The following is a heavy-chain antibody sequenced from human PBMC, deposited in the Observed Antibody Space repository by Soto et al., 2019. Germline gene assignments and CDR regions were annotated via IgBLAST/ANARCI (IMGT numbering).Heavy chain of an antibody. D-gene: IGHD3-10*01. J-gene: IGHJ5*02. CDR1: GGSISSSSYY. CDR3: VRSASSGTAVNNWFDP. Sequence: SETLSLTCTVSGGSISSSSYYWGWIRQPPGKGLEWIGRIYYSGSNYYNPSLKSRVTISVDTSKNQLSLKLSSVTAADMAVYFCVRSASSGTAVNNWFDPWGQGTLVTVSS. V-gene: IGHV4-39*01. CDR2: IYYSGSN.